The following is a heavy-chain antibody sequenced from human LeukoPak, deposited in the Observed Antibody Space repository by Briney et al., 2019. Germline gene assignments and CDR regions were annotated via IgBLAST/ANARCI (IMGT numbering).Heavy chain of an antibody. CDR3: ARGLRSSSWYSGSFWFDP. J-gene: IGHJ5*02. CDR1: GYSFTTYG. CDR2: IIPIFGTA. D-gene: IGHD6-13*01. V-gene: IGHV1-69*13. Sequence: ASVKVSCKTTGYSFTTYGISWVRQAPGQGLEWMGGIIPIFGTANYAQKFQGRVTITADESTSTAYMELSSLRSEDTAVYYCARGLRSSSWYSGSFWFDPWGQGTLVTVSS.